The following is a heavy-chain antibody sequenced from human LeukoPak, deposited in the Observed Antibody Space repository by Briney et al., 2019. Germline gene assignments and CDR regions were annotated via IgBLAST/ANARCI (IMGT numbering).Heavy chain of an antibody. CDR3: AGGEDPLIGREYYFDY. Sequence: ASVRVSCKASGYTFTNYAISWVRQAPGQGLEWMGWISGYNGNTNYAQKLQGRVSMTTDTSTSTAYMELRSLRSDDTAVYYCAGGEDPLIGREYYFDYWGQGTLVTVSS. D-gene: IGHD1-1*01. CDR2: ISGYNGNT. J-gene: IGHJ4*02. CDR1: GYTFTNYA. V-gene: IGHV1-18*04.